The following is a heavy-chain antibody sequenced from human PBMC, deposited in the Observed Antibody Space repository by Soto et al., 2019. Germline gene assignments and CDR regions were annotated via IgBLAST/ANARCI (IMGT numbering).Heavy chain of an antibody. Sequence: QITLKESGPTLVKPTQTLTLTCTFSGFSLSTSGVGVGWIRQPPGKSLEWLALIYWDDDKRYSPSLKSRLTISKDTSKNQVVLTMTNMDPVDTATYYCAYRSFLNWNRDYWGQGTLVTVSS. D-gene: IGHD1-1*01. J-gene: IGHJ4*02. V-gene: IGHV2-5*02. CDR2: IYWDDDK. CDR3: AYRSFLNWNRDY. CDR1: GFSLSTSGVG.